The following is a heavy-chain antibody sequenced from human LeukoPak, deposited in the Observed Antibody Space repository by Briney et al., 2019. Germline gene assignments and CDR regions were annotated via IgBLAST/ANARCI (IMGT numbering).Heavy chain of an antibody. D-gene: IGHD3-10*01. CDR1: GHTFTSYD. CDR2: MNPNSGNT. CDR3: ARAEESILWFGELFTGGWFDP. V-gene: IGHV1-8*01. J-gene: IGHJ5*02. Sequence: GASVKVSCKASGHTFTSYDINWVRQATGQGLEWMGWMNPNSGNTGYAQKFQGRVTMTRNTSISTAYMELSSLRSEDTAVYYCARAEESILWFGELFTGGWFDPWGQGTLVTVSS.